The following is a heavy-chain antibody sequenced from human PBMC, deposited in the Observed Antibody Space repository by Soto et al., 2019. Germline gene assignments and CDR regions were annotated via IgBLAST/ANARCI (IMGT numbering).Heavy chain of an antibody. V-gene: IGHV1-8*01. CDR3: ARAVSAGVDY. CDR1: GYSFTSLD. D-gene: IGHD1-26*01. Sequence: WASVKVSCKASGYSFTSLDINWVRQTAGQGLEWMGWMEPSTGTTGYAQKFQGRVNMTRDTSINTAYMELTTLTSDDTAFYYCARAVSAGVDYWAQGTLVTVS. CDR2: MEPSTGTT. J-gene: IGHJ4*02.